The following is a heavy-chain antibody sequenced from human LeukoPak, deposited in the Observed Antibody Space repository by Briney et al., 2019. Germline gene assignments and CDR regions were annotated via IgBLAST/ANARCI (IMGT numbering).Heavy chain of an antibody. CDR2: VHLSGAS. D-gene: IGHD1-26*01. CDR1: GGSILTTNW. CDR3: TRESGAFSPFGF. V-gene: IGHV4-4*02. Sequence: PSETLSLTCAVSGGSILTTNWWSWVRQPPGKGLEWIGEVHLSGASNYNPSLKSRVNMSIDKSKNQLSLELTSVTAADTAIYYCTRESGAFSPFGFWGQGALVTVSS. J-gene: IGHJ4*02.